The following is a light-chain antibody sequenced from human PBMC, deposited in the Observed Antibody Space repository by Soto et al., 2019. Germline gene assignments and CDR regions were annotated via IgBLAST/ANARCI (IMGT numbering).Light chain of an antibody. Sequence: DIQMTQSPSTLSASVGDRVTITCRASQSINFYLAWYQQKPGKAPKLLIYEASNLESGVPSRLSRSGSGTEFTLTFSSLQPDDFATYYCEQSSDYPWTFGQGTKVDI. CDR3: EQSSDYPWT. J-gene: IGKJ1*01. V-gene: IGKV1-5*03. CDR1: QSINFY. CDR2: EAS.